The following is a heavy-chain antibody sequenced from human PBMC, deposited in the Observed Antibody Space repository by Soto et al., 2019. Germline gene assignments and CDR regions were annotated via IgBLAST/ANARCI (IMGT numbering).Heavy chain of an antibody. V-gene: IGHV1-69*13. CDR2: IIPIFGTA. CDR3: ARDPEYCSSTSCYTNYYYGMDV. D-gene: IGHD2-2*02. CDR1: GGTFSSYA. Sequence: SVKVSCKASGGTFSSYAISWVRQAPGQGLEWMGGIIPIFGTANYAQKFQGRVTITADESTSTAYMELSSLRSEDTAVYYCARDPEYCSSTSCYTNYYYGMDVWGPGTMVTVSS. J-gene: IGHJ6*02.